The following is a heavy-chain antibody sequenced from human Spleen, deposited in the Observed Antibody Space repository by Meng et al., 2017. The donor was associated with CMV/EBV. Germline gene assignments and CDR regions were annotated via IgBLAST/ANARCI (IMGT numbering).Heavy chain of an antibody. D-gene: IGHD2-2*01. CDR1: GYTITDDD. V-gene: IGHV1-8*03. J-gene: IGHJ4*02. CDR3: ARGGSSSPDY. CDR2: KSPNRGNT. Sequence: SCKASGYTITDDDINWVRQATGQGLEWMGWKSPNRGNTGYAQKFQGRVTITRNTSINTDDMRLSSVRSEDTAVYYCARGGSSSPDYWGQGTLVTVSS.